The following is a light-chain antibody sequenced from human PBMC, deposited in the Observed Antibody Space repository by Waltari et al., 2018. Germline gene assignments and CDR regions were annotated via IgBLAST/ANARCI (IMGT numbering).Light chain of an antibody. CDR3: SSFAGSSQML. V-gene: IGLV2-8*01. CDR1: SSDVGGVDY. J-gene: IGLJ2*01. Sequence: QSALTPPPSASGSPGQSVTISCTGTSSDVGGVDYVSWYQQHPGKVPRLMIYEVSKRPSGVPDRFSGSKSGNTASLTVSGLQVEDEADYYCSSFAGSSQMLFGGGTKLTVL. CDR2: EVS.